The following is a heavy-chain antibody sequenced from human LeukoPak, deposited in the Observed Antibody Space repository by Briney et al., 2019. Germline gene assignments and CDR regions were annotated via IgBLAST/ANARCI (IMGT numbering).Heavy chain of an antibody. J-gene: IGHJ6*03. V-gene: IGHV3-21*01. CDR1: GFTFSNYW. Sequence: GGSLRLPCAASGFTFSNYWMSWVRQAPGKGLEWVSSISSSSRDIYYADSVKGRFTISRDNAKNSLYLQMNSLRAEDTAVYYCARGKGYMDVWGKGTTVTVSS. CDR2: ISSSSRDI. CDR3: ARGKGYMDV.